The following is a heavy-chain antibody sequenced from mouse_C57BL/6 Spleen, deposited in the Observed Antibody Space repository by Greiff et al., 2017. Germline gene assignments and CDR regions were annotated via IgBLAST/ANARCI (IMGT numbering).Heavy chain of an antibody. D-gene: IGHD2-3*01. J-gene: IGHJ2*01. CDR3: ARWLLHFDY. Sequence: EVQLQESGPGLVKPSQSLSLTCSVTGYSITSGYYWNWIRQVPGNKLEWMGYISYDGSNNYNPSLKNRISITRDTSKNQFFLKLNSVTTEDTATYYCARWLLHFDYWGQGTTLTVSS. CDR1: GYSITSGYY. CDR2: ISYDGSN. V-gene: IGHV3-6*01.